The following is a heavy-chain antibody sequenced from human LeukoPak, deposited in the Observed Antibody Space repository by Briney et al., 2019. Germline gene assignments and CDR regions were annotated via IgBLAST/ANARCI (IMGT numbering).Heavy chain of an antibody. CDR3: ARGAGGSYKPFDY. D-gene: IGHD1-26*01. V-gene: IGHV3-7*04. CDR1: GFTFSSYW. J-gene: IGHJ4*02. CDR2: IKHDGSEK. Sequence: GGSLRLSCVVSGFTFSSYWMTWVRQAPGKGLEWVANIKHDGSEKYYVDSVKGRFTISRDNAKNSLCLQMNSLRAEDTAVYYCARGAGGSYKPFDYWGQGTLVTVSS.